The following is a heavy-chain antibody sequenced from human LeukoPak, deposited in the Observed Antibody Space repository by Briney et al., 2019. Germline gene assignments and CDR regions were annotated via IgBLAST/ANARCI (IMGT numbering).Heavy chain of an antibody. CDR2: ISSNGGST. D-gene: IGHD3-9*01. CDR1: GFTFSSYA. V-gene: IGHV3-64D*06. CDR3: VKDADYDILTSYALNWFDP. J-gene: IGHJ5*02. Sequence: GGSLRLSCSASGFTFSSYAMNWVRPAPGKGLGYVSAISSNGGSTYYADSVKGRFTISRDNSKNTLYLQMSSLRAEDTAVYYCVKDADYDILTSYALNWFDPWGQGTLVTVPS.